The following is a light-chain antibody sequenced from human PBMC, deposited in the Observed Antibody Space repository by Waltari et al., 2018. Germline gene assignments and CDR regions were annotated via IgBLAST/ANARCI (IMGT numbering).Light chain of an antibody. CDR3: AAWDDSLNGRWV. CDR1: ASNIGNNV. V-gene: IGLV1-44*01. Sequence: QSVLPRPPSASGPPGQGVTISCSGGASNIGNNVVTVYQQVHGQAPKLLIYRSDRRPAGVPDRFSGSKSGTSASLAISGLQSEDEADYYCAAWDDSLNGRWVFGGGTKVTVL. CDR2: RSD. J-gene: IGLJ3*02.